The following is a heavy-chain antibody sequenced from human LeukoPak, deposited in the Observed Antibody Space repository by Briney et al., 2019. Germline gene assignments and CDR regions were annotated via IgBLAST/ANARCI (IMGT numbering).Heavy chain of an antibody. V-gene: IGHV3-66*04. D-gene: IGHD6-13*01. CDR3: ARLAAADRFDY. CDR1: GFAFSSNY. CDR2: IYSGGST. J-gene: IGHJ4*02. Sequence: GGSLRLSCAASGFAFSSNYMSWVRQAPGKGLEWVSVIYSGGSTYYADSVKGRFTISRDNSKNTLYLQMNSLRAEDTAVYYCARLAAADRFDYWGQGTLVTVSS.